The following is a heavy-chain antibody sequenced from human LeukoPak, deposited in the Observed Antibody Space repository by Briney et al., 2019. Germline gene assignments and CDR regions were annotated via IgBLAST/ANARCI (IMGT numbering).Heavy chain of an antibody. CDR3: ARDSGSFFVDF. CDR1: GFSFSTYW. CDR2: IKPGGSQE. D-gene: IGHD1-26*01. J-gene: IGHJ4*02. V-gene: IGHV3-7*01. Sequence: GGSLRLSCAASGFSFSTYWMTWVRQAPGKGLEWVANIKPGGSQEYCVDSVKGRFTISRDNAKNPLYLQMNSLRAEDTAVYYCARDSGSFFVDFWGQGTLVTVSS.